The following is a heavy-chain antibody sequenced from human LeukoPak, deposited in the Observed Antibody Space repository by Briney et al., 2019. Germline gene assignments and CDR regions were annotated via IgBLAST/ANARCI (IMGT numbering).Heavy chain of an antibody. D-gene: IGHD3-22*01. CDR3: ARGHSTHYDSSGYPI. J-gene: IGHJ4*02. Sequence: GGSLRLSCAASGFTFSSYWMSWVRQAPGKGLEWVANIKQDGSEKYYVESVKGRFTISRDNAKNSLYLQMNSLRAEDTAVYYCARGHSTHYDSSGYPIWGQGTLVTVSS. CDR2: IKQDGSEK. CDR1: GFTFSSYW. V-gene: IGHV3-7*01.